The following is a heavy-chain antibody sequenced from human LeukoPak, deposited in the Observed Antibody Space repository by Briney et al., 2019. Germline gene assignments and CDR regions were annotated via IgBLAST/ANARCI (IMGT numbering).Heavy chain of an antibody. J-gene: IGHJ4*02. CDR2: IKEDGSKK. Sequence: GGSLRLSCAASGLTFSNYWMSWVRQAPGKGLEWVANIKEDGSKKNYVDSVKGRFTISRDNAKNSLYLQMNSLRDEDTAVYYCARDQGGYYGSGSYFVEWGQGTLVTVSS. D-gene: IGHD3-10*01. V-gene: IGHV3-7*01. CDR3: ARDQGGYYGSGSYFVE. CDR1: GLTFSNYW.